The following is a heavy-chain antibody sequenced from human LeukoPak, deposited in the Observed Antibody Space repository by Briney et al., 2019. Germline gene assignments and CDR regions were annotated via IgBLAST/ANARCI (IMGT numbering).Heavy chain of an antibody. Sequence: ASVKVSCKASGYTFTGYYMHWVRQAPGQGLEWMGRTNPNSGGTNYAQKFQGRVTMTRDTSISTAYMELSRLRSDDTAVYYCARGGVTYYYDSSGYSDYWGQGTLVTVSS. V-gene: IGHV1-2*06. J-gene: IGHJ4*02. D-gene: IGHD3-22*01. CDR2: TNPNSGGT. CDR3: ARGGVTYYYDSSGYSDY. CDR1: GYTFTGYY.